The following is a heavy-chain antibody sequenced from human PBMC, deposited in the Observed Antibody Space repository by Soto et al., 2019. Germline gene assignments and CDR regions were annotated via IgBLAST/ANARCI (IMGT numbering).Heavy chain of an antibody. CDR1: GFPFSSYD. Sequence: EEQLVESGGALVQPGSSLRLSCATSGFPFSSYDMSWVRQAPGKGLEWISYISENESPIYYADSVKGRFTISRDNAKNSVYLEMNSLREEDTAVYYCARGFSYASLGYWGQGTLVTVSS. CDR2: ISENESPI. J-gene: IGHJ4*02. CDR3: ARGFSYASLGY. V-gene: IGHV3-48*02. D-gene: IGHD5-18*01.